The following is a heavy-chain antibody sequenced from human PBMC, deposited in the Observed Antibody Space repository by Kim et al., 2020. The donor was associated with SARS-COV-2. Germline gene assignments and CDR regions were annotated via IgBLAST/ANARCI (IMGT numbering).Heavy chain of an antibody. V-gene: IGHV3-23*01. Sequence: GGSLRLSCAASGFTFSSYAMSWVRQAPGKGLEWVLAISGSGGSTYYADSVKGRFTISRDNSKNTLYLQMNSLRAEDTAVYYCAKVGHYYDSSGYRFDPWGQGTLVTVSS. D-gene: IGHD3-22*01. CDR3: AKVGHYYDSSGYRFDP. CDR2: ISGSGGST. CDR1: GFTFSSYA. J-gene: IGHJ5*02.